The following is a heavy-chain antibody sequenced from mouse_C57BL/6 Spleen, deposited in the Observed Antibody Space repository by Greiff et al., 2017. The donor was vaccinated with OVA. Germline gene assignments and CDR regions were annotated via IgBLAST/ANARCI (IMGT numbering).Heavy chain of an antibody. V-gene: IGHV1-80*01. CDR1: GYAFSSYW. Sequence: QVQLQQSGAELVKPGASVKISCKASGYAFSSYWMNWVKQRPGKGLEWIGQIYPGDGDTNYNGKFKGKATLTADKSSSTAYMQLSSLTSEDSAVYFCARASDGNYFDYWGQGTTLTVSS. CDR3: ARASDGNYFDY. J-gene: IGHJ2*01. CDR2: IYPGDGDT.